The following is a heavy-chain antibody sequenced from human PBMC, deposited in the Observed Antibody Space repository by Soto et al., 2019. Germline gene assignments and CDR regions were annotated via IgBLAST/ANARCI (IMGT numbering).Heavy chain of an antibody. D-gene: IGHD1-7*01. Sequence: GGSLRLSCAEPGFTFSSYGVHWFRQAPGKGLAWVATISLDGSNEYYADSVKGRFTISRDNTKNALYLQVNSLRPDETAVYYCARGMELPLYYFDYWGQGTLVTVSS. CDR2: ISLDGSNE. V-gene: IGHV3-30*03. J-gene: IGHJ4*02. CDR1: GFTFSSYG. CDR3: ARGMELPLYYFDY.